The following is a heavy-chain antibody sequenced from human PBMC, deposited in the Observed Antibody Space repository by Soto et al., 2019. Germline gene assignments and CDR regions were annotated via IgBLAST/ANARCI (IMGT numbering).Heavy chain of an antibody. D-gene: IGHD5-18*01. Sequence: SETLSLTCTVSGDSVTSGNYYWSWIRQPPGMGLEWIGFIYYSGNTNYSPSLKSRVTMSLDRSNNQFSLNLSSVTAADTAVYYCARIPVDTSIIYWFDPWGQGILVTVSS. CDR1: GDSVTSGNYY. CDR2: IYYSGNT. CDR3: ARIPVDTSIIYWFDP. V-gene: IGHV4-61*01. J-gene: IGHJ5*01.